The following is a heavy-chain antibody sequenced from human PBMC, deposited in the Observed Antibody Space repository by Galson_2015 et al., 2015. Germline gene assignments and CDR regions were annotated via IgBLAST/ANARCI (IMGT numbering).Heavy chain of an antibody. CDR3: ARAVGYSSSWWDYYGMDV. J-gene: IGHJ6*02. V-gene: IGHV3-11*04. Sequence: SLRLSCAASGFTFSDYYMSWIRQAPGKGLEWVSYISSSGSTIYYADSVKGRFTISRDNAKNSLYLQMNSLRAEDTAVYYCARAVGYSSSWWDYYGMDVWGQGTTVTVSS. CDR2: ISSSGSTI. D-gene: IGHD6-13*01. CDR1: GFTFSDYY.